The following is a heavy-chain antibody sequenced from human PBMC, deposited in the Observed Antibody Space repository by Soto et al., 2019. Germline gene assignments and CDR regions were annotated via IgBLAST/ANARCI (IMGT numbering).Heavy chain of an antibody. CDR1: GGSISGGYYY. Sequence: SETLSLSCTVSGGSISGGYYYLSWMRQPPGKGLEWIGYIYYSGSTYYNPSRKSRVIIERDTSASTAYMELSSLRSEDTAVYYCARGGYFDSSNYLAYWGLGNLVTVSS. CDR3: ARGGYFDSSNYLAY. V-gene: IGHV4-30-4*02. J-gene: IGHJ4*02. CDR2: IYYSGST. D-gene: IGHD3-22*01.